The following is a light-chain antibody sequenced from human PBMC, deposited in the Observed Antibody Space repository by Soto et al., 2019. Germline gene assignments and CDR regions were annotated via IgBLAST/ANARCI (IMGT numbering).Light chain of an antibody. V-gene: IGLV7-43*01. CDR2: STN. Sequence: QAVVTQEPSLTVSPGGTVTLTCASSTGAVTSGSFPNWFQQKPGQAPRPLIYSTNKKHSWTPARFSGSLLGGKAALTLSGVQPEDEAVYYCLLYDFGAQGVFGGGTKGTVL. J-gene: IGLJ3*02. CDR1: TGAVTSGSF. CDR3: LLYDFGAQGV.